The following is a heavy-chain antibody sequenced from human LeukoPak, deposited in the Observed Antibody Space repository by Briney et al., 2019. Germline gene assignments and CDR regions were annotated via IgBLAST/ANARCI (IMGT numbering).Heavy chain of an antibody. CDR2: INPNSGGT. CDR3: ARDFAYDSSSWYDLDY. J-gene: IGHJ4*02. D-gene: IGHD6-13*01. V-gene: IGHV1-2*02. Sequence: ASVKVSCKASGYTFTGYYMHWVRQAPGQGFEWMGWINPNSGGTNYAQKFQGRVTMTRDTSISTAYMELSRLRSDDTAVYYCARDFAYDSSSWYDLDYWGQGTLVTVSS. CDR1: GYTFTGYY.